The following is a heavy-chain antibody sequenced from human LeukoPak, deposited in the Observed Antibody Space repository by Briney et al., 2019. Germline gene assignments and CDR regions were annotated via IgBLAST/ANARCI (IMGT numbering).Heavy chain of an antibody. Sequence: ASVKVSCKASGYTFRNYGITWVQQAPGQGLEWMGWISAYNGDTHYAQNLQGRVTMTTDTSTSTAYMELRSLRSDDTAVYYCARDPTNTSGYYAYFDYWGQGTLVTVSS. CDR1: GYTFRNYG. J-gene: IGHJ4*02. V-gene: IGHV1-18*01. CDR3: ARDPTNTSGYYAYFDY. D-gene: IGHD5-12*01. CDR2: ISAYNGDT.